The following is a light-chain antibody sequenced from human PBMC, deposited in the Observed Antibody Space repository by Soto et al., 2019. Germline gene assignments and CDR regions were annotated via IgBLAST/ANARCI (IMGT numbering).Light chain of an antibody. Sequence: DIQMTQSPSTLSASVGDRVTITCRASQSISSWLAWYQQKPGKAPKLLIYKASSLESGVPSRFSGSGSGTEFTLTISSLQPDDFATYYCQQYNPEFGQGTKVEIK. CDR3: QQYNPE. V-gene: IGKV1-5*03. CDR2: KAS. CDR1: QSISSW. J-gene: IGKJ1*01.